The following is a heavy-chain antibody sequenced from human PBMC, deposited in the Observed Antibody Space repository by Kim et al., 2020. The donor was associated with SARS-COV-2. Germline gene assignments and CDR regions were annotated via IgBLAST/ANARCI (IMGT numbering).Heavy chain of an antibody. V-gene: IGHV3-33*08. CDR1: GFTFSSYG. CDR2: IWYDGSNK. CDR3: ATFGRTRTRDAFDI. D-gene: IGHD1-1*01. Sequence: GGSLRLSCAASGFTFSSYGMHWVRQAPGKGLEWVAVIWYDGSNKYYADSVKGRFTISRDNSKNTLYLQMNSLRAEDTAVYYCATFGRTRTRDAFDIWGQGTMVTVSS. J-gene: IGHJ3*02.